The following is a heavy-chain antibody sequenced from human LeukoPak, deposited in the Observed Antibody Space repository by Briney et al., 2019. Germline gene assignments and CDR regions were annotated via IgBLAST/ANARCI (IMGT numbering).Heavy chain of an antibody. CDR1: GGSISSYY. CDR3: ARLEYDILTGDSGWFDP. D-gene: IGHD3-9*01. J-gene: IGHJ5*02. CDR2: IYYSGST. V-gene: IGHV4-59*01. Sequence: SETLSLTCTVSGGSISSYYWSWIRQPPGKGLEWIGYIYYSGSTNYNPSLKSRVTISVDTSKNQLSLKLNSVTAADTAVYYCARLEYDILTGDSGWFDPWGQGTLVTVSS.